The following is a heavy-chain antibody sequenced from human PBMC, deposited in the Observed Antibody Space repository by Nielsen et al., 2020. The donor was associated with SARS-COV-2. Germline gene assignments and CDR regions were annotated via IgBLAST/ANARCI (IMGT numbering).Heavy chain of an antibody. V-gene: IGHV1-3*04. CDR3: AREAGRGTLSGTERYFDF. CDR1: GYTFTSYG. Sequence: ASVKVSCKASGYTFTSYGISWVRQAPGQWLEWMGWINTGNGNTKYSQRSQGRVTFTRDTSASTAHMELASLNSEDTAIYYCAREAGRGTLSGTERYFDFWGQGTLVTVSS. CDR2: INTGNGNT. D-gene: IGHD1/OR15-1a*01. J-gene: IGHJ4*02.